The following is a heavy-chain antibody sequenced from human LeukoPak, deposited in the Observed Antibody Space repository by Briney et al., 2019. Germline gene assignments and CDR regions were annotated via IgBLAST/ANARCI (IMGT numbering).Heavy chain of an antibody. CDR1: GGSVSSGSHY. CDR2: VYYSGST. D-gene: IGHD6-6*01. CDR3: ARRGIATRTSLFDY. V-gene: IGHV4-39*01. J-gene: IGHJ4*02. Sequence: PSETLSLTCPVSGGSVSSGSHYWSWIRQPPGKGLEWIGHVYYSGSTYYNPSLKSRVTISVDTSKNQFSLKLSSVTAADTAVYYCARRGIATRTSLFDYWGQGTLVTVSS.